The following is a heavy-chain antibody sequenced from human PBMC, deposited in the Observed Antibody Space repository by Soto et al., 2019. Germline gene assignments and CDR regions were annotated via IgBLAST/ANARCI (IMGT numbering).Heavy chain of an antibody. CDR2: IYPGDSDT. CDR3: ARAPQWLVFYFDY. J-gene: IGHJ4*02. D-gene: IGHD6-19*01. CDR1: GYSFTSYW. Sequence: PGESLKISCKGSGYSFTSYWIGWGRQMPGKGLEWMGIIYPGDSDTRYSPSFQGQVTISADKSISTAYLQWSSLKASDTAMYYCARAPQWLVFYFDYWGQGTLVTVSS. V-gene: IGHV5-51*01.